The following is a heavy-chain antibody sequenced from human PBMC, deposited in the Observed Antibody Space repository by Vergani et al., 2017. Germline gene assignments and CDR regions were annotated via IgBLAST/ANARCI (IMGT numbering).Heavy chain of an antibody. CDR2: IKSKTAGGTT. CDR1: GFTFSNAW. J-gene: IGHJ6*03. V-gene: IGHV3-15*07. D-gene: IGHD6-6*01. CDR3: TTDSSSVVDYMDV. Sequence: EVQLVESGGGLVKPGGSLRLSCAASGFTFSNAWMNWVRQAPGKGLEWVGRIKSKTAGGTTDYAAPVKGRFTISRDDSKNTLYLQMNSLKTEDTAVYYCTTDSSSVVDYMDVWGKGTTVTVSS.